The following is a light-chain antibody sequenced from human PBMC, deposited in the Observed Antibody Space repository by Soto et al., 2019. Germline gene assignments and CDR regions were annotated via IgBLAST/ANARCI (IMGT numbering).Light chain of an antibody. J-gene: IGKJ1*01. CDR2: KAS. CDR3: QHYNSYSEA. V-gene: IGKV1-5*03. CDR1: QTISSW. Sequence: DIQVTQYTSTLSGSVGDRVTIACRASQTISSWLAWYQQKPGKAPKLLIYKASTLKSGVPSRFSGSGSGTEFTLTISSLQPDDFATYYCQHYNSYSEAFGQGTKVDIK.